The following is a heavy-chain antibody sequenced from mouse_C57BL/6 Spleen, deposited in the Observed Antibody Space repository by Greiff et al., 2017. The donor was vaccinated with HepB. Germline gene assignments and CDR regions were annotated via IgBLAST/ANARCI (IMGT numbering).Heavy chain of an antibody. CDR1: GYTFTSYW. CDR2: IDPSDSYT. D-gene: IGHD2-2*01. Sequence: QVQLQQSGAELVKPGASVKLSCKASGYTFTSYWMQWVKQRPGQGLEWIGEIDPSDSYTNYNQKFKGKATLTVDTSSSTAYMQLSSLTSEDSAVYYCARYPMVTTGGFAYWGQGTLVTVSA. CDR3: ARYPMVTTGGFAY. V-gene: IGHV1-50*01. J-gene: IGHJ3*01.